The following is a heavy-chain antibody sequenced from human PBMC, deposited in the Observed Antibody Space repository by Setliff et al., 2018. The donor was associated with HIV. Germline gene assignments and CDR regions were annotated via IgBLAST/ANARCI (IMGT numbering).Heavy chain of an antibody. CDR1: GYSLTELS. J-gene: IGHJ4*02. CDR2: FDPEDDET. CDR3: ARDAPGNTESAPGY. V-gene: IGHV1-24*01. D-gene: IGHD1-7*01. Sequence: ASVKVSCKVSGYSLTELSIHWVRQAPGEGLEWMGGFDPEDDETVYAEKFQGRVTMTTDTSTSTAYMELRSLRSDDTAVYYCARDAPGNTESAPGYWGQGTLVTVSS.